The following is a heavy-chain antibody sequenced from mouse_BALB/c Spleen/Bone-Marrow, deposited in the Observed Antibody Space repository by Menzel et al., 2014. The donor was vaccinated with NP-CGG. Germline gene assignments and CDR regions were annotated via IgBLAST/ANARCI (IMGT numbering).Heavy chain of an antibody. CDR3: ARENYGSSTAY. D-gene: IGHD1-1*01. Sequence: VHVKQSGPELVKPGASVKVSCKASGYAFTSYNMYWVKQSHGKSLEWIGYIDPYNGGTSYNQKFKGKATLTVDKSSSTAYMHLNRLTSEDSAVYYCARENYGSSTAYWGQGTLVTVSA. V-gene: IGHV1S135*01. CDR2: IDPYNGGT. J-gene: IGHJ3*01. CDR1: GYAFTSYN.